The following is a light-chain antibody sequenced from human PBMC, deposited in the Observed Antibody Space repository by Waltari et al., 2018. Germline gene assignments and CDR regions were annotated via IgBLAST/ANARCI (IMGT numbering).Light chain of an antibody. J-gene: IGKJ4*01. Sequence: EIVLTQSPATLSLSPGERATISCRASQSVSSYLAWYQQKPGQAPRLLIYDASNRATGIPARFSGRGSGTDVTLTISSLEPEDFAVYYCQQRSNWPIALTFGGGTKVEIK. CDR1: QSVSSY. CDR3: QQRSNWPIALT. CDR2: DAS. V-gene: IGKV3-11*01.